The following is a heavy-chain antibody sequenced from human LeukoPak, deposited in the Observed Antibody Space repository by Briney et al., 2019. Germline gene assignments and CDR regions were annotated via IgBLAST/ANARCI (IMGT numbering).Heavy chain of an antibody. J-gene: IGHJ5*02. D-gene: IGHD2-2*01. V-gene: IGHV1-69*13. CDR1: RGTFSSYA. Sequence: GASVKVSCKASRGTFSSYAISWVRQAPGQGLEWMGGIIPIFGTANYAQKFQGRVTITADESTSTAYMELSSLRSEDTPVYYCARDARHRYCSSSSCYRGWLDPWGQGTPVTVSS. CDR3: ARDARHRYCSSSSCYRGWLDP. CDR2: IIPIFGTA.